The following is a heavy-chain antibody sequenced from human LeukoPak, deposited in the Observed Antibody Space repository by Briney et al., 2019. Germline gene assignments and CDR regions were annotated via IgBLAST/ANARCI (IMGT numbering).Heavy chain of an antibody. Sequence: PGGSLRLSCAASGFTFSSYSMNWVRQAPGEGLEWVSYISSGSISIYYADSVKGRFTISRDNAKNSLYLQMNSLRDENTAVYYCAREIYATQPDYDDYYYYYYGMDVWGQGTTVTVSS. CDR3: AREIYATQPDYDDYYYYYYGMDV. J-gene: IGHJ6*02. CDR1: GFTFSSYS. CDR2: ISSGSISI. V-gene: IGHV3-48*02. D-gene: IGHD4-17*01.